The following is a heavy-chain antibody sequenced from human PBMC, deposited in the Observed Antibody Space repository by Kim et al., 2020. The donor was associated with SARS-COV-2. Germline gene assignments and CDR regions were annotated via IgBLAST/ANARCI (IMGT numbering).Heavy chain of an antibody. CDR1: GFTFSSYA. CDR2: IGGIGANT. CDR3: ANFRVDY. Sequence: GGSLRLSCAASGFTFSSYAMSWVRQAPGKGLEWVSTIGGIGANTHYADSVKGRFTISRDNSKNTLYLQMNSLRAEDTAVYYCANFRVDYWGQGTLVTVSS. V-gene: IGHV3-23*01. J-gene: IGHJ4*02.